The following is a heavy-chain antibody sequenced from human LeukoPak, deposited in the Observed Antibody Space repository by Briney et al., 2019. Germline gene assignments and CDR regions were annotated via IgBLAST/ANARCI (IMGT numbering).Heavy chain of an antibody. CDR3: ASRDYFDY. CDR1: GFTFSTKS. Sequence: GESLKISCAVSGFTFSTKSMNWVRQAPGKGLEWVSYITADSGTTYYADSVKGRLTISRDNAKNSLYLQMNSLRDEDTAVYYCASRDYFDYWGQGTLVTVSS. CDR2: ITADSGTT. J-gene: IGHJ4*02. V-gene: IGHV3-48*02.